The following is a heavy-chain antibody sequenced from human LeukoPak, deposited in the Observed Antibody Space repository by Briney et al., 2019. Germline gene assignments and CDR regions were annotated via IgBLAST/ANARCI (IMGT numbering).Heavy chain of an antibody. V-gene: IGHV1-8*01. J-gene: IGHJ4*02. CDR2: MNPNSGNT. Sequence: ASVKVSCKASGYTFTSYDINWVRQATGQGLEWMGWMNPNSGNTGYAQKFQGRVTMTRNTSISTAYMELSSLRSEDTAVYYCARGNAMVRGVIITHSFDYWGQGTLVTVSS. CDR3: ARGNAMVRGVIITHSFDY. CDR1: GYTFTSYD. D-gene: IGHD3-10*01.